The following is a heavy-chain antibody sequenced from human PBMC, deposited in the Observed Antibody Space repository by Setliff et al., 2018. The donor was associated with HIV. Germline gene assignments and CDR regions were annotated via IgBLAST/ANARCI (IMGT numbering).Heavy chain of an antibody. CDR3: ARGVHSGGSGWYNWYFDL. CDR2: IIPTFGTA. J-gene: IGHJ2*01. CDR1: GGTFSRHA. D-gene: IGHD6-19*01. V-gene: IGHV1-69*06. Sequence: SVKVSCKASGGTFSRHAISWVRQAPGQGLDWMGGIIPTFGTANYAQKFQGRVTITADKSTNTVYMELNSLRSEDTAMYYCARGVHSGGSGWYNWYFDLWGRGTLVTVS.